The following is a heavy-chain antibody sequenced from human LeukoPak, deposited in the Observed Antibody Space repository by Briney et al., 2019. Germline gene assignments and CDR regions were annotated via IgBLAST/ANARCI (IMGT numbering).Heavy chain of an antibody. CDR1: GFTLGNYA. CDR2: ISGNGFNT. J-gene: IGHJ4*02. D-gene: IGHD3-10*01. CDR3: AKGVRLWFAFYFDY. V-gene: IGHV3-23*01. Sequence: GGSLRLSCAASGFTLGNYAMSWFRQAPGKGLEWVSAISGNGFNTYYADSVKGRFTISGESSGNTLSLKMTNLRAEDTAVYYCAKGVRLWFAFYFDYWGQGTLVTVSS.